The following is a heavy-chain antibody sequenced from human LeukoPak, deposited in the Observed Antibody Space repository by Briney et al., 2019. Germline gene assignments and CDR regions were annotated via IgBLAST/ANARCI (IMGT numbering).Heavy chain of an antibody. CDR3: AKDLEEWWSPTPPWVLDY. CDR2: ISYDGSNK. D-gene: IGHD2-15*01. J-gene: IGHJ4*02. V-gene: IGHV3-30*18. Sequence: GGSLRLSCAASGFTFSSYGMHWVRQAPGKGLEWVAVISYDGSNKYYADSVKGRFTISRDNSKNTLYLQMNSLRAEDTAVYYCAKDLEEWWSPTPPWVLDYWVRGTLVSVSS. CDR1: GFTFSSYG.